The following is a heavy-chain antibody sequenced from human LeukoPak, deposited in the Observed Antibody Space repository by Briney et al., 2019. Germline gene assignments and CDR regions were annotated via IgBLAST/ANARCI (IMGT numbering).Heavy chain of an antibody. Sequence: GGSLRLSCAASGFTFSSYAMSWVRQAPGKGLEWVSAISGSGGSTYYADSVKGRFTISRGNSKNTLYLQMNSLRAEDTAVYYCAKVVAQYSSSSDPYYLDYWGQGTLVSVSS. V-gene: IGHV3-23*01. CDR2: ISGSGGST. D-gene: IGHD6-6*01. CDR3: AKVVAQYSSSSDPYYLDY. J-gene: IGHJ4*02. CDR1: GFTFSSYA.